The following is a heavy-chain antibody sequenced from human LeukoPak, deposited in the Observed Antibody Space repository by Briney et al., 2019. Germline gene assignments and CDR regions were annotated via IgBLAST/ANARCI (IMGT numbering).Heavy chain of an antibody. D-gene: IGHD3-16*02. J-gene: IGHJ4*02. CDR2: ISSSSSTI. Sequence: PGGSLRLSCAASGFTFSSYSMNWVRQAPGQGLEWVSYISSSSSTIYYADSVKGRFTISRDNGKNSLYLQMNSLRAEDTALYYCARVLRDDYVWGSYRYTGTPDYWGQGTLVTVSS. CDR3: ARVLRDDYVWGSYRYTGTPDY. V-gene: IGHV3-48*01. CDR1: GFTFSSYS.